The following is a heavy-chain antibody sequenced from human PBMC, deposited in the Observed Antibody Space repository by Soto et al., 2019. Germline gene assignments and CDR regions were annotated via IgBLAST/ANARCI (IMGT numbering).Heavy chain of an antibody. Sequence: PGGSLRLSCAASGFTFSSYGMHWVRQAPGKGLEWVAVISYDGSNKYYADSVKGRFTISRDNSKNTLYLQMNSLRAEDTAVYYCARGSSGWYSNAFDIWGQGTMVTVSS. CDR2: ISYDGSNK. V-gene: IGHV3-30*03. CDR3: ARGSSGWYSNAFDI. CDR1: GFTFSSYG. D-gene: IGHD6-19*01. J-gene: IGHJ3*02.